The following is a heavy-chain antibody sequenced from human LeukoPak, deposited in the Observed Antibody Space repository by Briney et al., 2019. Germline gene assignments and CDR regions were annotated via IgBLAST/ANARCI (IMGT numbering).Heavy chain of an antibody. D-gene: IGHD3-10*01. CDR2: IYSGGST. V-gene: IGHV3-66*01. CDR3: ARDTRYGSKDAFDI. CDR1: GFTVSSNY. J-gene: IGHJ3*02. Sequence: HPGGSLRLSCAASGFTVSSNYMSWVRQAPGKGLEWVSVIYSGGSTYYADSVKGRFTISRDNSKNTLYLQMNSLRAEDTAVYYCARDTRYGSKDAFDIWGQGTMVTVSS.